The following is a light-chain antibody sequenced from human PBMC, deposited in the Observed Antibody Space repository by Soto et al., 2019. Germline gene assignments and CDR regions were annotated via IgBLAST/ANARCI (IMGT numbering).Light chain of an antibody. CDR2: EVT. J-gene: IGLJ3*02. Sequence: QSVLTQPASVSGSPGQSITIFCTGTSSDVGAYKFVSWYRHHPGRAPQVMIYEVTNRPSGVSSRFSGSKSGNTASLTISGLQPEDEGDYYCSSYSSTSTPWVFGGGTKL. CDR1: SSDVGAYKF. CDR3: SSYSSTSTPWV. V-gene: IGLV2-14*01.